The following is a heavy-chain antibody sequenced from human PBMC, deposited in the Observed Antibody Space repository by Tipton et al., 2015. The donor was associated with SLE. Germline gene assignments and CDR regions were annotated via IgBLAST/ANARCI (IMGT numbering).Heavy chain of an antibody. J-gene: IGHJ6*02. Sequence: GSLRLSCVVSGFHFGSYWMHWVRQAPGKGLVWVSRSNEDGGITSYADSVKGRFTISRDNAKNTLYLQMHSLRVDDTAVYYCGRGVYSEGSVGMDVWGQGTTVTVSS. V-gene: IGHV3-74*01. CDR2: SNEDGGIT. CDR3: GRGVYSEGSVGMDV. CDR1: GFHFGSYW. D-gene: IGHD3-22*01.